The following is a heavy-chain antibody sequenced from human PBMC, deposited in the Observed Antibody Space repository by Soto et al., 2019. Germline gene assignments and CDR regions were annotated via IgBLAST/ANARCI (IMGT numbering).Heavy chain of an antibody. CDR3: AKVWVNTVFAVDTRFSV. Sequence: PVWSVRLALAPSGFSFSNYDMSWVRQAPGKGLEWVSLISGSASATHYADSVKGRFTISRDNSKRTVYLQLNSLRAEDTAVYYYAKVWVNTVFAVDTRFSVWAPRAPVPVSS. D-gene: IGHD3-3*01. J-gene: IGHJ6*02. V-gene: IGHV3-23*01. CDR2: ISGSASAT. CDR1: GFSFSNYD.